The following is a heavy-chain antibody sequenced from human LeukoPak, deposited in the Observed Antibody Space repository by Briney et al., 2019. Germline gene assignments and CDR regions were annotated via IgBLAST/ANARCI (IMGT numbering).Heavy chain of an antibody. V-gene: IGHV4-4*07. CDR2: IYTSGST. CDR1: SGSISSYY. D-gene: IGHD5-12*01. J-gene: IGHJ4*02. CDR3: AGGYSGYDTFFEY. Sequence: SETLSLTCTVSSGSISSYYWSWIRQPAGKGLEWIGRIYTSGSTNYNPSLKSRVTISVDTSKNQFSLKLSSVTAADTAVYYCAGGYSGYDTFFEYWGQGTLVTVSS.